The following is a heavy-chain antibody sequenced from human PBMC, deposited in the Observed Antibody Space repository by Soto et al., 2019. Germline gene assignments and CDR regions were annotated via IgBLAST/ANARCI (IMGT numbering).Heavy chain of an antibody. Sequence: VSGGSISSYYWSWIRQPAGKGLEWIGRIYTSGNTNYNPSLKSRVTLSVDTSKNQFSLKLSSVTAADTAVYYCARGTSARGYYGYWGQGTLVTVSS. CDR2: IYTSGNT. J-gene: IGHJ4*02. CDR3: ARGTSARGYYGY. D-gene: IGHD3-3*01. CDR1: GGSISSYY. V-gene: IGHV4-4*07.